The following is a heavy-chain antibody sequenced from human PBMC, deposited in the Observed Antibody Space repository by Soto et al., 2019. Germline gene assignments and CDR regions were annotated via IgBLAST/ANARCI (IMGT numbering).Heavy chain of an antibody. Sequence: LRLSCAASGFTFSSYAMHWVRQAPGKGLEWVAVISYDGSNKYYADSVKGRFTISGDNSKNTLYLQMNSLRAEDTAVYYCAREDYYFDYWGQGTLVTVSS. CDR1: GFTFSSYA. CDR3: AREDYYFDY. CDR2: ISYDGSNK. V-gene: IGHV3-30-3*01. J-gene: IGHJ4*02.